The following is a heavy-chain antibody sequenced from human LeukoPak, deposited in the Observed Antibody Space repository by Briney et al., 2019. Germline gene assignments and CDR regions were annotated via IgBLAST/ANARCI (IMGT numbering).Heavy chain of an antibody. V-gene: IGHV1-2*02. CDR1: GYTFTGYY. J-gene: IGHJ5*02. Sequence: GASVKVSCKASGYTFTGYYMHWVRQAPGQGLEWMGWISPNSGGTNYARKFQGRVTMTRDTSISTAYMELRSLRSDDTAVYYCARVGYCSSTSCFLNWFDPWGQGTLVTVSS. CDR2: ISPNSGGT. CDR3: ARVGYCSSTSCFLNWFDP. D-gene: IGHD2-2*01.